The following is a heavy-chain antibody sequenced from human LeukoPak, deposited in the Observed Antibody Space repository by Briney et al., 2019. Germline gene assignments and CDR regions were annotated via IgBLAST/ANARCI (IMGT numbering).Heavy chain of an antibody. CDR1: GFTFSNYA. Sequence: PGGSLTLSCAASGFTFSNYAMSWVRQAPGKGLEWLSAISTISGSGPGTYYADSVKGRFTISRDKSKNTLYLQMNSLRAEDTAVYYCAKAPIGYSSSWYYFDYWGQGTLVTVSS. J-gene: IGHJ4*02. D-gene: IGHD6-13*01. CDR3: AKAPIGYSSSWYYFDY. V-gene: IGHV3-23*01. CDR2: ISTISGSGPGT.